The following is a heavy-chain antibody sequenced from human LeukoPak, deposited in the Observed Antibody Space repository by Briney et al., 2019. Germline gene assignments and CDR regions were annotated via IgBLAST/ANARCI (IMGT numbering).Heavy chain of an antibody. J-gene: IGHJ4*02. V-gene: IGHV1-24*01. CDR2: FDPEDGET. CDR1: GYTLTELS. CDR3: ARGFRGAGGFDY. D-gene: IGHD1-26*01. Sequence: ASVKVSCKVSGYTLTELSMHWVRQAPGKGLEWMGGFDPEDGETIYAQKFQGRVTMTEDTSTDTAYMELSSLRSDDTAVYYCARGFRGAGGFDYWGQGTLVTVSS.